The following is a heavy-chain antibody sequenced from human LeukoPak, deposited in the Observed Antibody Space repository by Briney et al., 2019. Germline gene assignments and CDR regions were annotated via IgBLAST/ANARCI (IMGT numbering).Heavy chain of an antibody. CDR3: ARGLDYLRRYFDL. CDR2: INHSGST. Sequence: PSETLSLTCAVYGGSFSGYYWSWIRRPPGKGLEWIGEINHSGSTNYNPSLKSRVTISVDTSKNQFSLKLSSVTAADTAVYYCARGLDYLRRYFDLWGRGTLVTVSS. V-gene: IGHV4-34*01. CDR1: GGSFSGYY. D-gene: IGHD4-11*01. J-gene: IGHJ2*01.